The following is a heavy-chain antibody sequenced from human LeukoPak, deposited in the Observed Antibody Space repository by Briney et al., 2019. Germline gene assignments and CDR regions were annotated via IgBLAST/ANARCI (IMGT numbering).Heavy chain of an antibody. CDR2: ISNSGGST. D-gene: IGHD3-10*01. Sequence: PGGSLRLSCAASGFALSSYNMNWVRQAPGKGLEWVSTISNSGGSTYYADSVKGRFTISRDNSKNTLHLQMNSLRAEDTALYYCAKDTGSGSYLGSDYWGQGTLVTVSS. J-gene: IGHJ4*02. CDR1: GFALSSYN. CDR3: AKDTGSGSYLGSDY. V-gene: IGHV3-23*01.